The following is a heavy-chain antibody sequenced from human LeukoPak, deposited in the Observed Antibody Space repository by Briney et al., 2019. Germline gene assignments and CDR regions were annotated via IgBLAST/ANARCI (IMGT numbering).Heavy chain of an antibody. J-gene: IGHJ5*02. D-gene: IGHD4-23*01. CDR3: ARDSYGGWFDP. V-gene: IGHV1-18*04. CDR1: GYTFTGYY. Sequence: ASVKVSCKASGYTFTGYYMHWVRQAPGQGLEWMGWISAYNGNTNYAQKLQGRVTMTTDTSTSTAYMELRSLRSDDTAVYYCARDSYGGWFDPWGQGTLVTVSS. CDR2: ISAYNGNT.